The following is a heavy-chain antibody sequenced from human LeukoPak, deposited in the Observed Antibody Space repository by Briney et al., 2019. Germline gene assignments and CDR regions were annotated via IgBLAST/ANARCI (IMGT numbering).Heavy chain of an antibody. CDR1: GFSIGSGYY. D-gene: IGHD3-22*01. CDR2: IYTSGST. J-gene: IGHJ3*02. CDR3: ARDPIVVVITGGAFDI. V-gene: IGHV4-61*02. Sequence: PSETLSLTCAVSGFSIGSGYYWGWIRQPAGKGLEWIGRIYTSGSTNYNPSLKSRVTISVDTSKNQFSLKLSSVTAADTAVYYCARDPIVVVITGGAFDIWGQGTMVTVSS.